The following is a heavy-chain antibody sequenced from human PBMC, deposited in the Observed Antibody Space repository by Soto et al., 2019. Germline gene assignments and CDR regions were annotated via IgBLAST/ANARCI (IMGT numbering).Heavy chain of an antibody. Sequence: SEALCLPCSLSGNAASSGSYYWSWIRQPPRNGLEWISHVYFSWSTNCIPSLKSRRAMSLNTPKNQFSLDLNSVTGGDQAVHYCARIPVDTYMINWSDRWRQG. V-gene: IGHV4-61*01. J-gene: IGHJ5*02. CDR2: VYFSWST. CDR1: GNAASSGSYY. D-gene: IGHD3-16*01. CDR3: ARIPVDTYMINWSDR.